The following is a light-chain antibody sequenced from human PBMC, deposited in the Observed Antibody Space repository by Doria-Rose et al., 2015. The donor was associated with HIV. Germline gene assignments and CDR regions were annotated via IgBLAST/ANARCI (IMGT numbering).Light chain of an antibody. V-gene: IGKV4-1*01. J-gene: IGKJ2*01. CDR3: HQYYNIPQA. CDR1: QSVLYSFNNKHA. Sequence: ASLAVSLGERATINCKSSQSVLYSFNNKHAIAWYQQKSGQPPKLLIYWASTRESGVPDRFSGTGSGTDFTLTIDSLQAEDVAVYYCHQYYNIPQAFGQGTKLEIK. CDR2: WAS.